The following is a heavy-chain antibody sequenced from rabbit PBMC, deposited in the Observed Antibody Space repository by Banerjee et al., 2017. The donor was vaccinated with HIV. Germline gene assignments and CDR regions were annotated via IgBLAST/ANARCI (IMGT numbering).Heavy chain of an antibody. D-gene: IGHD1-1*01. CDR1: GFSFSSGYY. CDR2: IYVGSTGNT. V-gene: IGHV1S40*01. Sequence: QSLEESGGGLVQPEGSLTLTCTASGFSFSSGYYMCWVRQAPGKGLEWIACIYVGSTGNTYYASWAKGRFTISKTSSTTVTLQVTSLTAADTATYFCARGGYYGGDGYDLWGPGTLVTVS. J-gene: IGHJ4*01. CDR3: ARGGYYGGDGYDL.